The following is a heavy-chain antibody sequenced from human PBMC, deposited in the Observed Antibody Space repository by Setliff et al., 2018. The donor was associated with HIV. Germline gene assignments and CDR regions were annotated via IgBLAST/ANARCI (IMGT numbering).Heavy chain of an antibody. Sequence: KTSETLSLTCTVSGGSIRSYYGSWIRQSPGKGLEWIGYVFYNGDTAYNPSLKSRLTISVDTSKSQFSLKLTSVTAADTAVYYCARQLTIPGVAVTPVDYWGQGALVTVSS. V-gene: IGHV4-59*08. CDR1: GGSIRSYY. CDR2: VFYNGDT. D-gene: IGHD3-3*01. J-gene: IGHJ4*02. CDR3: ARQLTIPGVAVTPVDY.